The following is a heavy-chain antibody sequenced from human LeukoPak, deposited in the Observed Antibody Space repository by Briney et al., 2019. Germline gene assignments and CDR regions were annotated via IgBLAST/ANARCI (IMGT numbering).Heavy chain of an antibody. D-gene: IGHD2-21*02. CDR2: ISSSSSYI. V-gene: IGHV3-21*01. J-gene: IGHJ4*02. Sequence: GGSLRLSCAASGFTFSGYYMSWIRQAPGKGLEWVSSISSSSSYIYYADSVKGRFTISRDNAKNSLYLQMNSLRAEDTAVYYCARYIAVVTATDYWGQGTLVTVSS. CDR1: GFTFSGYY. CDR3: ARYIAVVTATDY.